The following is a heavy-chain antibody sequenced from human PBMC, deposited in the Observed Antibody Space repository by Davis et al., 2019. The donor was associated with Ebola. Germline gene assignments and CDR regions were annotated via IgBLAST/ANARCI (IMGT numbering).Heavy chain of an antibody. CDR3: ARAAAAISFNWFDP. CDR2: INAGNGNT. D-gene: IGHD2-2*01. J-gene: IGHJ5*01. Sequence: AASVKVSCKASGYTFTSYAMHWVRQAPGQRLEWMGWINAGNGNTKYSQNFQGRVIITRDTSASTAYMELSSLRSEDTAIYYCARAAAAISFNWFDPWGQGTTVTVSS. CDR1: GYTFTSYA. V-gene: IGHV1-3*01.